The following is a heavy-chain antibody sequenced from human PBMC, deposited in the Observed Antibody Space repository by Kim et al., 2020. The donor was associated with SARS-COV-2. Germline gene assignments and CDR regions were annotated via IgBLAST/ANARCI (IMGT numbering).Heavy chain of an antibody. CDR2: IYYSGST. CDR1: GGSISSGGYY. V-gene: IGHV4-31*03. J-gene: IGHJ4*02. D-gene: IGHD3-16*02. Sequence: SETLSLTCTVSGGSISSGGYYWSWIRQHPGKGLEWIGYIYYSGSTYYNPSLKSRVTISVDTSKNQFSLKLSSVTAADTAVYYCATASTFGGVIVLYFDYWGQGTLVTVSS. CDR3: ATASTFGGVIVLYFDY.